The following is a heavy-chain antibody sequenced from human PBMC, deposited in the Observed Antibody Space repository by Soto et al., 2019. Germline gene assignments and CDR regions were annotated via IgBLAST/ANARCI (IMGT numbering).Heavy chain of an antibody. Sequence: QVQLQESGPGLVKPSQTLSLTCTVSGASISNNGYSWSWIRQHPVKGLEWIGSRNNRDDTYYNPSLKSRVTISLDSSKNQFTLRLVSVTAADTALYFCARGGSGWKALNWFDSWGQGLLVTLSS. V-gene: IGHV4-31*03. CDR2: RNNRDDT. CDR3: ARGGSGWKALNWFDS. CDR1: GASISNNGYS. J-gene: IGHJ5*01. D-gene: IGHD6-19*01.